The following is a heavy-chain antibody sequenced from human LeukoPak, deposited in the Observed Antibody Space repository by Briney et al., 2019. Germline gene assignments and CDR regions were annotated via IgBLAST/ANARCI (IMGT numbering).Heavy chain of an antibody. CDR3: ARGPESYFYCSSTSCRGGNWFDP. Sequence: GGSLRLSCAASGFTFDDYVMGWVRQAPGKGLEWVSGINWNGGSTGYADSVKGRFTISRDNAKNSLYLQMNSLRAEDTAVYYCARGPESYFYCSSTSCRGGNWFDPWGQGTLVTVSS. V-gene: IGHV3-20*04. CDR1: GFTFDDYV. D-gene: IGHD2-2*01. CDR2: INWNGGST. J-gene: IGHJ5*02.